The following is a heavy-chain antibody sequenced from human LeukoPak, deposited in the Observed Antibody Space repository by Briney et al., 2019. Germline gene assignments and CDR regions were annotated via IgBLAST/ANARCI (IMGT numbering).Heavy chain of an antibody. CDR1: GFTFSNFA. CDR2: ITGYGAT. J-gene: IGHJ5*02. CDR3: AKGAAAGKVDWFDP. V-gene: IGHV3-23*01. D-gene: IGHD6-13*01. Sequence: GGSPRLSCAASGFTFSNFAMMWVRQAPGTGLQWVSTITGYGATFYADSVRGRFTIFRDTSMNTLSLQMNSLGAEDTAVYYCAKGAAAGKVDWFDPWGQGTLVTVSS.